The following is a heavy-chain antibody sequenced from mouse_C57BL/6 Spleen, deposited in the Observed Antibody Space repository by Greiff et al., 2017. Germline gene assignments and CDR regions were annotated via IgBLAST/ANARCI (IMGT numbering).Heavy chain of an antibody. Sequence: EVHLVESGGGLVKPGGSLKLSCAASGFTFSDYGMHWVRQAPETGLEWVAYISSGSITIYYADTVKGRFTISRDNAKNTLFLQMTSLRSEETAMYYCARRDGYYNYYAMDYWGQGTSVTVSS. CDR2: ISSGSITI. CDR1: GFTFSDYG. J-gene: IGHJ4*01. CDR3: ARRDGYYNYYAMDY. V-gene: IGHV5-17*01. D-gene: IGHD2-3*01.